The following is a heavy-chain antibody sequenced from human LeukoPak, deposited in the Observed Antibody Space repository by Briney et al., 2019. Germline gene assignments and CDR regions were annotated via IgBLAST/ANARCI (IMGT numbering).Heavy chain of an antibody. Sequence: SETLSLTCAVYGGSFSGYYWSWIRQPPGKGLEWIGEINHSGSTNYNPSLKSRVTISVDTSKNQFSLKLSSVTAADTAVYYCARESSSSSSFDYWGQGTLVTVSS. CDR1: GGSFSGYY. CDR3: ARESSSSSSFDY. J-gene: IGHJ4*02. D-gene: IGHD6-6*01. CDR2: INHSGST. V-gene: IGHV4-34*01.